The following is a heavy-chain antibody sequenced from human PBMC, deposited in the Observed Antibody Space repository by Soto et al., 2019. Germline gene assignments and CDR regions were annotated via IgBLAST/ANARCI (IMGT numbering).Heavy chain of an antibody. CDR2: IYYSGST. CDR1: GGSISSGSYY. Sequence: QVQLQESGPGLVKPSQTLSLTCTVSGGSISSGSYYWTWIRQHPGKGLEWIGYIYYSGSTYYNPSFKGRVTKAVNTSKNQVSLKLTSVSAAETAVVYGAYEGGAGVDYWGQGTLVTVAS. J-gene: IGHJ4*02. V-gene: IGHV4-31*03. CDR3: AYEGGAGVDY. D-gene: IGHD6-19*01.